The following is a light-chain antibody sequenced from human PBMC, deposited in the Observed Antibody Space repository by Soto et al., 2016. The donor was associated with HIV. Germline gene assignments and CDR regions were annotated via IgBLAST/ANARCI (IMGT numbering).Light chain of an antibody. CDR2: DDS. CDR3: QVWDSDGDHAV. V-gene: IGLV3-21*03. CDR1: NIESQS. J-gene: IGLJ1*01. Sequence: SDMLTQPSSVSVAPGKTARISCGGDNIESQSVHWYQQKSGQAPVLVVYDDSDRPSGIPDRFSGSNSGNTATLIINRVEAEDEADYYCQVWDSDGDHAVFGTGTTVTVL.